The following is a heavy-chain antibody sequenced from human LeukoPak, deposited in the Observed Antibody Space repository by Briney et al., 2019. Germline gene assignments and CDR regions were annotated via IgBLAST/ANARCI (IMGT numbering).Heavy chain of an antibody. D-gene: IGHD2-21*02. CDR3: AKQIVVVTAILH. J-gene: IGHJ4*02. CDR1: GFTFSSYS. CDR2: ISGSGGST. V-gene: IGHV3-23*01. Sequence: GGSLRLSCAASGFTFSSYSMNWVRQAPGKGLEWVSAISGSGGSTYYADSVKGRFTISRDNSKNTLYLQMNSLRAEDTAVYYCAKQIVVVTAILHWGQGTLVTVSS.